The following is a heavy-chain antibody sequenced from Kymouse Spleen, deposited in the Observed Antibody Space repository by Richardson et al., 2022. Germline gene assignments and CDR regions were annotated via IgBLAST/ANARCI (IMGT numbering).Heavy chain of an antibody. CDR2: ISYDGSNK. J-gene: IGHJ6*02. V-gene: IGHV3-30*18. D-gene: IGHD1-7*01. Sequence: QVQLVESGGGVVQPGRSLRLSCAASGFTFSSYGMHWVRQAPGKGLEWVAVISYDGSNKYYADSVKGRFTISRDNSKNTLYLQMNSLRAEDTAVYYCASFITGTTPYYYYGMDVWGQGTTVTVSS. CDR3: ASFITGTTPYYYYGMDV. CDR1: GFTFSSYG.